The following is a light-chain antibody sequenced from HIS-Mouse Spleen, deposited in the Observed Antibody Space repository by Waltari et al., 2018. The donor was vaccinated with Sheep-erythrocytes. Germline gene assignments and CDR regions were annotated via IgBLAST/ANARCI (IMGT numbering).Light chain of an antibody. Sequence: SYELTQPPSVSVSPGQTASNTCSGATLGDNYACWYQQKPGHSPVLVIYQDSKRPSGIPVRFSGSNSGNTATLTISGTQAMDEADYYCQAWDSSTVVFGGGTKLTVL. CDR3: QAWDSSTVV. V-gene: IGLV3-1*01. CDR2: QDS. J-gene: IGLJ2*01. CDR1: TLGDNY.